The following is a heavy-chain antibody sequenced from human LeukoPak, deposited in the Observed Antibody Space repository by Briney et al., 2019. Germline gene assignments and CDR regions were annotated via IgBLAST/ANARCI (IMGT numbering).Heavy chain of an antibody. J-gene: IGHJ4*02. CDR3: ARELPPVVSFYFDS. D-gene: IGHD3-22*01. CDR1: GFTFSSYG. V-gene: IGHV3-33*01. CDR2: IWYDGSDK. Sequence: GRSLRLSCEASGFTFSSYGMHWVRQAPGKGLEWVAVIWYDGSDKYYADSVKGRFSISRDNSKNTLYLQMNSLRAEDTAVYYCARELPPVVSFYFDSWGQGTLVTVSS.